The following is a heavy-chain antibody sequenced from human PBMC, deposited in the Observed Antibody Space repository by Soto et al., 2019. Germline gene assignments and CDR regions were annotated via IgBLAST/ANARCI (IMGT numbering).Heavy chain of an antibody. CDR2: IYSGGST. V-gene: IGHV3-66*01. CDR1: GFTVSSND. CDR3: ARGGWWPDLDD. Sequence: GGSLRLSCAASGFTVSSNDMSWVRQAPGKGLEWVSVIYSGGSTYYADSVKGRFTISRDNSKNTLYLQMNSLRAEDTAVYYCARGGWWPDLDDWGQGTLVTVSS. J-gene: IGHJ4*02. D-gene: IGHD2-15*01.